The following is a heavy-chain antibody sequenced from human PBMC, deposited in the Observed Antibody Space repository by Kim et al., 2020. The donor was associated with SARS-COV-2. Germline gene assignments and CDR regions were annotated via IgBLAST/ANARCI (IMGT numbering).Heavy chain of an antibody. V-gene: IGHV4-59*13. CDR1: GGSISSYY. CDR2: IYYSGST. J-gene: IGHJ5*02. D-gene: IGHD4-17*01. Sequence: SETLSLTCTVSGGSISSYYWSWIRQPPGKGLEWIGYIYYSGSTNYNPSLKSRVTISVDTSKNQFSLKLSSVTAADTAVYYCARVTTPSYGEGWFRDWFDPWGQGTLVTVSS. CDR3: ARVTTPSYGEGWFRDWFDP.